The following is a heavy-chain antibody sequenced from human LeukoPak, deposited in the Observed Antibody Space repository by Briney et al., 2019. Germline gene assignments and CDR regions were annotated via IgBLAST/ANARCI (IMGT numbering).Heavy chain of an antibody. V-gene: IGHV3-23*01. CDR2: VTTGGDVT. J-gene: IGHJ4*02. CDR3: ANWRSGHEYIDF. D-gene: IGHD3-3*01. Sequence: QPGGSLRLSCAATGFPFTSHAMTWVRQAPGKGLEWVSFVTTGGDVTLYADSVKGRFTISRDNSENILYLQMNSLRAEDTAVYFCANWRSGHEYIDFWGQGTLVTVSS. CDR1: GFPFTSHA.